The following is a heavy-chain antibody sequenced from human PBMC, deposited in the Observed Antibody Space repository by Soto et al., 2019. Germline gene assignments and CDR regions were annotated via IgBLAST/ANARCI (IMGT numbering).Heavy chain of an antibody. D-gene: IGHD4-17*01. Sequence: QVQLQESGPGLVKPSQTLSLTCSVSGASVNSGGYYWSWVHQLPGKGLEWIGYIYFSGSTYYNPSLESRVTISLDTSQNQFALSLNSVTAADTAVYYCATGDAWHVLLAYWGQGPLVTVSS. CDR2: IYFSGST. CDR1: GASVNSGGYY. CDR3: ATGDAWHVLLAY. V-gene: IGHV4-31*03. J-gene: IGHJ4*02.